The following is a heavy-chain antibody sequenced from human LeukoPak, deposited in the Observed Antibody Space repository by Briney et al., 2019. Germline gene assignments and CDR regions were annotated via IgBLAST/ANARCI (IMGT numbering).Heavy chain of an antibody. J-gene: IGHJ4*02. V-gene: IGHV1-18*01. CDR2: ISAYNGNT. CDR3: ARERKSILTDY. D-gene: IGHD3-9*01. CDR1: GYTFTSYG. Sequence: ASVKVSCKASGYTFTSYGISWVRQAPRQGLEWMGWISAYNGNTNYAQKLQSRVTMTTDTSTSTAYMELRTLRSDDTAVYYCARERKSILTDYWGQGTLVTVSS.